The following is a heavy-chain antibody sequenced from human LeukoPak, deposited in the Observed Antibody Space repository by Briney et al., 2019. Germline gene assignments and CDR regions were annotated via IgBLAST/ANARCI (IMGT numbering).Heavy chain of an antibody. CDR3: AKDFEAVAGTRGAFDI. D-gene: IGHD6-19*01. V-gene: IGHV3-30*02. CDR2: IWYDGSNK. J-gene: IGHJ3*02. CDR1: GFTFSSYG. Sequence: PGGSLRLSCAASGFTFSSYGMHWVRQAPGKGLEWVAVIWYDGSNKYYADSVKGRFTISRDNSKNTLYLQMNSLRAEDTAVYYCAKDFEAVAGTRGAFDIWGQGTMVTVSS.